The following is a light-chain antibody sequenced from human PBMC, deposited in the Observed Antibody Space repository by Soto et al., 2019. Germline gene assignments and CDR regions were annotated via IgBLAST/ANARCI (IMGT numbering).Light chain of an antibody. CDR3: QSYDNSLNHVV. CDR2: GDN. CDR1: SSNIGSFYD. V-gene: IGLV1-40*01. J-gene: IGLJ2*01. Sequence: QSVLTQPPSVSGAPGQRVTIPCTGSSSNIGSFYDVHWYQQLPGTVPKLLIYGDNNRPSGVPDRFSASKSGTAASLAITGIKAEDEADYYCQSYDNSLNHVVFGGGTKLTVL.